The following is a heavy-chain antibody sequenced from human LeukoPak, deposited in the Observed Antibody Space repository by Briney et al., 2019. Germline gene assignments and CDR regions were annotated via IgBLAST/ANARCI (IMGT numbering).Heavy chain of an antibody. Sequence: GGSLILSCSASGFTFSSYAMHWVRQAPGKGLEGVAVISYDGSNKYYADSVKGRFTISRDNSKNTLYLQMNSLRAEDTAVYFCASGKYRYGDNWFDPWGQGTLVTVSS. CDR2: ISYDGSNK. D-gene: IGHD5-18*01. J-gene: IGHJ5*02. V-gene: IGHV3-30*04. CDR1: GFTFSSYA. CDR3: ASGKYRYGDNWFDP.